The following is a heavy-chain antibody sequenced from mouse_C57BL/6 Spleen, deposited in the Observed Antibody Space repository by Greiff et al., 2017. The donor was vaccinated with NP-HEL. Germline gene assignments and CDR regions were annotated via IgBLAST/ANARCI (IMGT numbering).Heavy chain of an antibody. CDR1: GFSLTSYG. Sequence: QVQLKESGPGLVQPSQSLSITCTVSGFSLTSYGVHWVRQSPGKGLEWLGVIWSGGSTDYNAAFISRLSISKDNSKSQVFFKMNSLQADDTAIYYWARKGGDYDEGGFDYWGQSTTLTVSS. D-gene: IGHD2-4*01. V-gene: IGHV2-2*01. CDR2: IWSGGST. CDR3: ARKGGDYDEGGFDY. J-gene: IGHJ2*01.